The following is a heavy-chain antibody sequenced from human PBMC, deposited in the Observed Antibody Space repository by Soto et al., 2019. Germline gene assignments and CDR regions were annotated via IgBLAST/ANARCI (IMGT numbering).Heavy chain of an antibody. CDR2: IYSNGDT. J-gene: IGHJ6*02. V-gene: IGHV4-31*03. D-gene: IGHD6-6*01. CDR3: ARRGGSSSGYYYYAMDV. Sequence: TLSLTGSVSSDSMNSGGYYWSWIRQHPGKGLEWIGYIYSNGDTYYNPSLKSRVTISVDTSKNQFSLNLTSVTAADTAVYYCARRGGSSSGYYYYAMDVWGQGTTVTVS. CDR1: SDSMNSGGYY.